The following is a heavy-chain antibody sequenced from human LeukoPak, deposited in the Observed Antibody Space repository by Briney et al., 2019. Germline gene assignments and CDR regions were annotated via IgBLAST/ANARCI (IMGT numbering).Heavy chain of an antibody. J-gene: IGHJ6*02. Sequence: SETLSLTCTVSGGSISSFYWSWIRQPPGKGLEWIGYIYHSGSTRYNPSLKSRVTMSVDTSKAQFSLKLSSVTAADTAVYYCARRFYDPTYYYYYYGMDVWGQGTTVTVSS. CDR1: GGSISSFY. CDR2: IYHSGST. CDR3: ARRFYDPTYYYYYYGMDV. V-gene: IGHV4-59*12. D-gene: IGHD5/OR15-5a*01.